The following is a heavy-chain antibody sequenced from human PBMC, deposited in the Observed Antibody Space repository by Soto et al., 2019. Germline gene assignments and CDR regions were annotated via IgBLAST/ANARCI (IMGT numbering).Heavy chain of an antibody. Sequence: GSLRLSCAASGFTFSSYGMHWVRQAPGKGLEWVAVISYDGSNKYHADSVKGRFTISRDNSKNTLYLQMNSLRAEDTAVYYCAKDQEVYAATIKCLSPDYWAQGTLVTVSS. V-gene: IGHV3-30*18. CDR3: AKDQEVYAATIKCLSPDY. CDR2: ISYDGSNK. D-gene: IGHD5-12*01. CDR1: GFTFSSYG. J-gene: IGHJ4*02.